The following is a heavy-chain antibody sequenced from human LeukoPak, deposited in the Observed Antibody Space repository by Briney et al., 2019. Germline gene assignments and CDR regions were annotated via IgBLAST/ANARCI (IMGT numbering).Heavy chain of an antibody. V-gene: IGHV3-7*01. CDR1: GFRFSDYR. Sequence: GGSLRLSCAASGFRFSDYRMSWVRQTPGKGLEWVANIKQDGSETHYADSVMGRFTISRDNARNTLYLQMSSLRAEDTAVYYCARDERLWFGESEFDNWGQGNLVTVSS. J-gene: IGHJ5*02. CDR2: IKQDGSET. D-gene: IGHD3-10*01. CDR3: ARDERLWFGESEFDN.